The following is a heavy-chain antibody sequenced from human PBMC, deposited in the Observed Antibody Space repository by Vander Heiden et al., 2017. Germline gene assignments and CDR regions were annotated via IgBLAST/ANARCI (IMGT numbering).Heavy chain of an antibody. CDR3: AKDGSGSYYKRNYGMDV. D-gene: IGHD3-10*01. Sequence: EVQLVESGGGLAQPGRSLRLSCAASGFTFDDYAMHWVRQAPGKGLEWVSGIGWNRGSIGYADSVKGRFTISRDNAKNSLYLQMNSLRAEDTALYYCAKDGSGSYYKRNYGMDVWGQGTTVTVSS. CDR2: IGWNRGSI. J-gene: IGHJ6*02. CDR1: GFTFDDYA. V-gene: IGHV3-9*01.